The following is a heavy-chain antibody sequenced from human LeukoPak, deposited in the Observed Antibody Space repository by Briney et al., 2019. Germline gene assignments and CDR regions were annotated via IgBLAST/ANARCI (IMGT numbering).Heavy chain of an antibody. CDR3: AKNGDRGAYCTGGTCYPYFYYYMDV. D-gene: IGHD2-15*01. CDR1: GFTFSSYS. V-gene: IGHV3-23*01. Sequence: PGGSLRLSCAASGFTFSSYSMNWVRQAPGMGLEWVSDINGSGGSTYYADSVKGRFTISRDNSKNTLYLQMNSLRAEDTAIYYCAKNGDRGAYCTGGTCYPYFYYYMDVWGKGTTVTI. CDR2: INGSGGST. J-gene: IGHJ6*03.